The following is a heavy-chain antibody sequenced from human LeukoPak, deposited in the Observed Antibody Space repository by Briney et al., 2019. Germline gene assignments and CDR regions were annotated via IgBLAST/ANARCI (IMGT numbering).Heavy chain of an antibody. CDR1: GYSFTTYW. J-gene: IGHJ3*02. D-gene: IGHD6-19*01. CDR2: IYPGDSDA. Sequence: GESLKISCKGSGYSFTTYWIGWVRQMPGKGLEWMGVIYPGDSDAGYSPSFQGQVTISVDKSISTAYLQWRSLKASDTAMYYCARTHLYSSGWPDAFDIWGQGTMVTVSS. V-gene: IGHV5-51*01. CDR3: ARTHLYSSGWPDAFDI.